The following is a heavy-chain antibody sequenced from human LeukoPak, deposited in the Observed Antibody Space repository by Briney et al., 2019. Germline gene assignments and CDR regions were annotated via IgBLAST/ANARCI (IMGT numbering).Heavy chain of an antibody. V-gene: IGHV3-48*01. J-gene: IGHJ4*02. D-gene: IGHD1-26*01. CDR3: ARDTDLDIVGATGDYFDY. CDR2: ISSSSSTI. Sequence: GGSLRLSCAASGFTFSSYSMNWVRQAPGKGLEWVSYISSSSSTIYYADSVKGRFTTSRDNAKNSLYLQMNSLRAEDTAVYYCARDTDLDIVGATGDYFDYWGQGTLVTVSS. CDR1: GFTFSSYS.